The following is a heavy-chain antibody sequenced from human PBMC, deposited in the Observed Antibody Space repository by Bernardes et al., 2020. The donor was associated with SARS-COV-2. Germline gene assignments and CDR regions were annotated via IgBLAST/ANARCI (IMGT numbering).Heavy chain of an antibody. CDR1: GGSITNNY. CDR3: ARFSREKYLSF. Sequence: SETLSLTCTVSGGSITNNYWAWIRQPPGKGLELIGYIYSSGSTKYNPSLNSRLTISVDPPKNQFSLKLTSVSAADAAVYYCARFSREKYLSFWGQGTLVTVSS. CDR2: IYSSGST. J-gene: IGHJ4*02. V-gene: IGHV4-59*01. D-gene: IGHD2-2*02.